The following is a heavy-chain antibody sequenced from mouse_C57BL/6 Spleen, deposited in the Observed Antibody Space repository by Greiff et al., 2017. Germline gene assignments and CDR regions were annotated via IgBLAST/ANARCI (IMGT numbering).Heavy chain of an antibody. V-gene: IGHV1-63*01. CDR1: GYTFTNYW. CDR3: ARGYHYYGSSFYWYFDV. Sequence: QVQLKQSGAELVRPGTSVKMSCKASGYTFTNYWIGWAKQRPGHGLEWIGDIYPGGGYTNYNEKFKGKATLTADKSSSTAYMQFSSLTSEDSAIYYCARGYHYYGSSFYWYFDVWGTGTTVTVSS. CDR2: IYPGGGYT. J-gene: IGHJ1*03. D-gene: IGHD1-1*01.